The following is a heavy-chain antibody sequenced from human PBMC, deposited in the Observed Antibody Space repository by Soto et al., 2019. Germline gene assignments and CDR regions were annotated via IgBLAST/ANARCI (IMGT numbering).Heavy chain of an antibody. CDR2: IYHSGST. D-gene: IGHD3-16*01. V-gene: IGHV4-38-2*02. CDR3: ARDGGNPSLLGYFDY. Sequence: SETLSLTCAVSGYSISSGYYWGWIRQPPGKGLEWIGSIYHSGSTYYNPSLKSRVTISVDTSKNQFSLKLSSVTAADTAVYYCARDGGNPSLLGYFDYWGQGTLVTVSS. J-gene: IGHJ4*02. CDR1: GYSISSGYY.